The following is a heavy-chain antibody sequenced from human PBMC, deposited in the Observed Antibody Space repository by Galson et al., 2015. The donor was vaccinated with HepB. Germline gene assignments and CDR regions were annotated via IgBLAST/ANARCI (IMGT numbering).Heavy chain of an antibody. J-gene: IGHJ6*03. CDR1: GFSLNTSGVD. D-gene: IGHD1-26*01. CDR2: ISWDDDK. CDR3: AHFVREVGIDGYYYYMDV. V-gene: IGHV2-5*02. Sequence: PALVTPPQTLTLTCTFPGFSLNTSGVDVGWIRQPPGKALEWLALISWDDDKRYSPSQKSRLTITKDTTKNQVVLTMTNMDPVDTATYYCAHFVREVGIDGYYYYMDVWGKGTTVTVSS.